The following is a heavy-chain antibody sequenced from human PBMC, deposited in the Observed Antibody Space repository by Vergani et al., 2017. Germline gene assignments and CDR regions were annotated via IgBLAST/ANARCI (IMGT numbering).Heavy chain of an antibody. CDR3: ARDPTDYDFWGGYFPLYYYYGMDV. Sequence: VQLLESGAEVKKPGASVKVSCKASGYTFTSYDINWVRQATGQGLEWMGWMNPNSGNTGYAQKPQGRVTMTTDTSTSTAYMELRSLRSDDTAVYYCARDPTDYDFWGGYFPLYYYYGMDVWGQGTTVTVSS. J-gene: IGHJ6*02. V-gene: IGHV1-8*01. CDR2: MNPNSGNT. CDR1: GYTFTSYD. D-gene: IGHD3-3*01.